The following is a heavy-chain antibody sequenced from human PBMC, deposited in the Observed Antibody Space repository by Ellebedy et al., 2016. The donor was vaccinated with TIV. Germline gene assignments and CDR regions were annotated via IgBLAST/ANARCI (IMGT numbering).Heavy chain of an antibody. CDR2: INPNSGGT. CDR3: ARDRVGYTYGSYYYYGMDV. J-gene: IGHJ6*02. V-gene: IGHV1-2*04. CDR1: GYTFTGYY. Sequence: ASVKVSCRASGYTFTGYYMHWVRQAPGQGLEWMGWINPNSGGTNYAQKFQGWVTITRDTSISTAYMELSRLRSDDTAVYYCARDRVGYTYGSYYYYGMDVWGQGTTVTVSS. D-gene: IGHD5-18*01.